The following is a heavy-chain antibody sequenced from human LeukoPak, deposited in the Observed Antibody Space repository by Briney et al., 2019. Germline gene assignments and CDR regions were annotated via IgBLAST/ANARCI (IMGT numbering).Heavy chain of an antibody. J-gene: IGHJ6*04. CDR1: GFTFSSYE. V-gene: IGHV3-48*03. D-gene: IGHD3-10*02. CDR3: AEXGXTMIXGV. Sequence: SXXASGFTFSSYEMNWVRQAPGKGLEWVSYISSSGSTIYYADSVKGRFTISRDNAKNSLYLKMNRLRAEDTAVYYXAEXGXTMIXGVWGKGTXVTISS. CDR2: ISSSGSTI.